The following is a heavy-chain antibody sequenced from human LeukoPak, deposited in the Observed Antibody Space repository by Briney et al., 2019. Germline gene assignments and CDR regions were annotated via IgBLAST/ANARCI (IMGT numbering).Heavy chain of an antibody. CDR1: GFTFSSYA. CDR3: ARYCSGGSCYSSRAGWFDP. Sequence: PGGSLRLSCAASGFTFSSYAMSWVRQAPGKGLEWVSVIYSGGSTYYADSVKGRFTISRDNSKNTLYLQMNSLRAEDTAVYYCARYCSGGSCYSSRAGWFDPWGQGTLVTVSS. V-gene: IGHV3-53*01. D-gene: IGHD2-15*01. J-gene: IGHJ5*02. CDR2: IYSGGST.